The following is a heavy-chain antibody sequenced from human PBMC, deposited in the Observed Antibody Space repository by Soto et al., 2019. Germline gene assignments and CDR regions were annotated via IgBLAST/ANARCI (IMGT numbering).Heavy chain of an antibody. CDR3: ARDLRRLPPRDYYYYGMDV. J-gene: IGHJ6*02. CDR2: IWYDGSNK. Sequence: GGSLRLSCAASGFTFSSYGMHWVRQAPGKGLEWVAVIWYDGSNKYYADSVKGRFTISRDNSKNTLYLQMNSLRAEDTAVYYCARDLRRLPPRDYYYYGMDVWGQGTTVTVSS. CDR1: GFTFSSYG. V-gene: IGHV3-33*01.